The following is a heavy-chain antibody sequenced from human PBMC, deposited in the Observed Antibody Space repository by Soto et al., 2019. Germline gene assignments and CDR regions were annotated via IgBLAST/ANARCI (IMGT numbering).Heavy chain of an antibody. CDR1: GFTFSSYS. J-gene: IGHJ4*02. CDR2: ISSSSSTI. Sequence: EVRLVESGGGLVQPGGSLRLSCAASGFTFSSYSMNWVRQAPGKGLEWVSYISSSSSTIYYADSVKGRFTISRDNAKNSLYLQMNSLRDEDTAVYYCARVLFHSSGWSVDYWGQGTLVTVSS. D-gene: IGHD6-19*01. V-gene: IGHV3-48*02. CDR3: ARVLFHSSGWSVDY.